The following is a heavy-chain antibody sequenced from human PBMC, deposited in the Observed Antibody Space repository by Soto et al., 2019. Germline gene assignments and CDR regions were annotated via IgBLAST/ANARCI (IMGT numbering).Heavy chain of an antibody. Sequence: PSETLSLTCAVYGGSFSGYYWSWIRQPPGKGLEWIGEINHSGNTYYNPSLKSRVTISVDTSNNQLSLKLRSVTAADTAVYYCARHDGFSSGWIFDYWGHGTLVTVSS. CDR1: GGSFSGYY. J-gene: IGHJ4*01. V-gene: IGHV4-34*01. CDR3: ARHDGFSSGWIFDY. D-gene: IGHD6-19*01. CDR2: INHSGNT.